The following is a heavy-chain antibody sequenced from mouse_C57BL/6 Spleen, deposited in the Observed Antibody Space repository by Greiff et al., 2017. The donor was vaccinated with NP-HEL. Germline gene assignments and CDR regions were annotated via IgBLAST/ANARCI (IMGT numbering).Heavy chain of an antibody. D-gene: IGHD1-1*01. CDR1: GYAFSSSW. Sequence: QVQLKQSGPELVKPGASVKISCKASGYAFSSSWMNWVKQRPGKGLEWIGRIYPGDGDTNYNGKFKGKATLTADKSSSTAYMQLSSLTSEDSAVYFCAPLTTVVSWFAYWGQGTLVTVSA. CDR3: APLTTVVSWFAY. J-gene: IGHJ3*01. V-gene: IGHV1-82*01. CDR2: IYPGDGDT.